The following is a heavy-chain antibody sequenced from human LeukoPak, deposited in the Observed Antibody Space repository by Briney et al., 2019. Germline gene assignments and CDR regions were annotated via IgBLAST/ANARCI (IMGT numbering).Heavy chain of an antibody. CDR3: ARDLAVAGTRTFDY. D-gene: IGHD6-19*01. V-gene: IGHV3-66*01. J-gene: IGHJ4*02. Sequence: PGGSLRLSCAASGFTVSSNYMSWVRQAPGKGLEWVSVIYSGGSTYYADSVKGRFTISRDNSQNTLQLQMNSLRPEDTAVYYCARDLAVAGTRTFDYWGQGTLVTVSS. CDR2: IYSGGST. CDR1: GFTVSSNY.